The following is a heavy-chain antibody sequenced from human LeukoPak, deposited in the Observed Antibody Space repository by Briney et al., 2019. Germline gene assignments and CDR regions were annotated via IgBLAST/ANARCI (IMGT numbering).Heavy chain of an antibody. V-gene: IGHV4-34*01. CDR2: INHSGST. D-gene: IGHD6-13*01. J-gene: IGHJ4*02. CDR1: GGSFSGYY. Sequence: SETLSLTCAVYGGSFSGYYWSWIRQPPGKGLEWIGEINHSGSTNYNPSLKSRVTISVDTSKNQFSLKLSSVTAAGTAVYYCARVKSSWYMYFDYWGQGTLVTVSS. CDR3: ARVKSSWYMYFDY.